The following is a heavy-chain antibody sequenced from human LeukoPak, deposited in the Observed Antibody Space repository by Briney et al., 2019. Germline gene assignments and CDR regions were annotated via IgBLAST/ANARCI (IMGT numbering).Heavy chain of an antibody. J-gene: IGHJ4*02. D-gene: IGHD2-2*02. CDR2: IIPIFGTA. Sequence: GSSVKVSCKASGGTFSSYAISWVRQAPGQGLEWMGGIIPIFGTASYAQKFQGRVTITADESTSTAYMELSRLRSEDTAVYYCPREAFLRELVPAAIFDYWGQGTLVTVSS. V-gene: IGHV1-69*01. CDR1: GGTFSSYA. CDR3: PREAFLRELVPAAIFDY.